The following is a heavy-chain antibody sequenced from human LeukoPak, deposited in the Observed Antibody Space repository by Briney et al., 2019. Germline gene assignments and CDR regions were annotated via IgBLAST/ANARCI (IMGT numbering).Heavy chain of an antibody. CDR2: IIPIFGTA. CDR1: GGTFSSYA. Sequence: GSSVKVSCKASGGTFSSYAISWVRQAPGQGLEWMGGIIPIFGTANYAQKFQGRVTITADESTSTAYMELSSLRSEDTAVYYCARDRRYRNWPYWYFDLWGRGTLVTVSS. CDR3: ARDRRYRNWPYWYFDL. J-gene: IGHJ2*01. D-gene: IGHD5-18*01. V-gene: IGHV1-69*01.